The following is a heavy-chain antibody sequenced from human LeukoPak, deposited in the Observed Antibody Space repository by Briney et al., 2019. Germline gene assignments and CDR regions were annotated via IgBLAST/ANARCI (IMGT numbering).Heavy chain of an antibody. V-gene: IGHV4-34*01. CDR3: ARGPPMDYDILVGHYRFDY. J-gene: IGHJ4*02. D-gene: IGHD3-9*01. CDR2: INDSRIT. Sequence: PSDTLSLTCAVHGGSFNGYYWSWIRQPPGKGLEWIGEINDSRITKYNPSLKSRVTISVDTSKNQISLKLNSVTAADTAVYCCARGPPMDYDILVGHYRFDYWGQGTLVTVSS. CDR1: GGSFNGYY.